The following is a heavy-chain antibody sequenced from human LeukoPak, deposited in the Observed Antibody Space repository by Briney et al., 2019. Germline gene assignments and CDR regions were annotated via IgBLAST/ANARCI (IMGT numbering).Heavy chain of an antibody. D-gene: IGHD3-22*01. CDR2: INHSGST. J-gene: IGHJ4*02. V-gene: IGHV4-34*01. Sequence: SETLSLTCAVYGGSFSGYYWSWIRQPPGKGLEWIGEINHSGSTNYNPSLKSRVTISVDTSKNQFSLKLSSVIAADTAVYYCARSYDSSGYSQYYFDYWGQGTLVTVSS. CDR3: ARSYDSSGYSQYYFDY. CDR1: GGSFSGYY.